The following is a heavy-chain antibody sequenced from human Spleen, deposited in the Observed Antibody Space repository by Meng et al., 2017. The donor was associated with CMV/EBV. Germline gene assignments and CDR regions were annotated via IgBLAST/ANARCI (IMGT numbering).Heavy chain of an antibody. CDR3: ARRGMMTTRGYWFDP. J-gene: IGHJ5*02. CDR1: GYSFSNYW. D-gene: IGHD4-17*01. Sequence: GESLKISCEGSGYSFSNYWIDWVRQMPGKGLEWIGSIYPGDSDTRYSPSFQGQVTISADKSIRTAYLHWSSLKASDTAIYYCARRGMMTTRGYWFDPWGPGTLVTVSS. CDR2: IYPGDSDT. V-gene: IGHV5-51*01.